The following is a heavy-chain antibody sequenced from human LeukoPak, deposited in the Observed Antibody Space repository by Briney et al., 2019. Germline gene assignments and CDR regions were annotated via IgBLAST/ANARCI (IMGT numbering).Heavy chain of an antibody. Sequence: GASVKVSCKASGYTFSGYYMHWVRQAPGQGLEWMGWISAYNGNTNYAQKLQGRVTMTTDTSTSTAYMELRSLRSDDTAVYYCARAELERLGDAFDIWGQGTMVTVSS. J-gene: IGHJ3*02. D-gene: IGHD1-1*01. V-gene: IGHV1-18*04. CDR3: ARAELERLGDAFDI. CDR1: GYTFSGYY. CDR2: ISAYNGNT.